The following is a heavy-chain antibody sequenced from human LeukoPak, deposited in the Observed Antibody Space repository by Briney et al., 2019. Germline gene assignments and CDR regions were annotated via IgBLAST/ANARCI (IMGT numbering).Heavy chain of an antibody. V-gene: IGHV3-21*01. CDR1: GFTFSSYS. D-gene: IGHD3-10*01. Sequence: GGSLRLSCAASGFTFSSYSMNWVRQAPGKGLEWVSSISSSSSYIYYADSVKGRFTISRDNAKNSLYLQMNSLRAEDTAVYYCARDSGSAAFDIWGRGTMVTVSS. J-gene: IGHJ3*02. CDR2: ISSSSSYI. CDR3: ARDSGSAAFDI.